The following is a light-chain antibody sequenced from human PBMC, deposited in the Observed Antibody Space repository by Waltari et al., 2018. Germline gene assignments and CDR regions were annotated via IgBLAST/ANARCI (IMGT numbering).Light chain of an antibody. CDR1: KSVSSY. V-gene: IGKV3-11*01. CDR3: QQRSNWPPT. Sequence: EIVLTQSPATLSLSPGERPTLSCRASKSVSSYLAWYQHKPGQAPRLLIYDASNRATGIPARFSGSGSGTDFTLTISSLEPEDFAVYYCQQRSNWPPTFGGGTKVEIK. J-gene: IGKJ4*01. CDR2: DAS.